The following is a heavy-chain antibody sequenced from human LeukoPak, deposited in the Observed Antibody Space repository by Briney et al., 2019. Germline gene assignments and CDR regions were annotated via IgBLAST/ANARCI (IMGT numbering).Heavy chain of an antibody. CDR2: ISGSGGST. CDR1: GFTFSSYA. D-gene: IGHD6-19*01. V-gene: IGHV3-23*01. J-gene: IGHJ4*02. CDR3: ASGSSGWYGEI. Sequence: GGSLRLSCAASGFTFSSYAMSWVRQAPGKGLEWVSAISGSGGSTYYADSVKGRFTISRDNSKNTLYLQMNSLRAEDTAVYHCASGSSGWYGEIWGQGTLVTVSS.